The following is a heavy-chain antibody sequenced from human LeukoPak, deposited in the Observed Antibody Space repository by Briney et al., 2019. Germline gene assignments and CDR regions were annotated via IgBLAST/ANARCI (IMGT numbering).Heavy chain of an antibody. Sequence: ASVKVSCKVSGYTLTELSMHWVRQAPGRGLEWMGGFDPEDGETIYSQKFQGRVTMTEDTSTDNAYMELSRLRSEDTAVYYCATDYRRGYDILTGYYWGQGHMVTVSS. CDR1: GYTLTELS. V-gene: IGHV1-24*01. CDR3: ATDYRRGYDILTGYY. D-gene: IGHD3-9*01. J-gene: IGHJ4*02. CDR2: FDPEDGET.